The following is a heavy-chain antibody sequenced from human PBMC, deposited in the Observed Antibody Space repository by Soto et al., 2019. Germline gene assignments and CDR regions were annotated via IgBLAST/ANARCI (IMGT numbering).Heavy chain of an antibody. CDR1: GGSISSYY. CDR3: ARHANYDYVWGSGPLFDY. D-gene: IGHD3-16*01. J-gene: IGHJ4*02. CDR2: IYYSGST. V-gene: IGHV4-59*08. Sequence: PSETLSLTCTVSGGSISSYYWSWIRQPPGKGLEWIGYIYYSGSTNYSPSLKSRVTISVDTSKNQFSLKLSSVTAADTAVYYCARHANYDYVWGSGPLFDYWGQGTLVTVSS.